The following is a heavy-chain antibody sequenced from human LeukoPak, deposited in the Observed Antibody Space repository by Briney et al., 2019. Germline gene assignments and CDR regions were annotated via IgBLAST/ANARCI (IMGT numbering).Heavy chain of an antibody. CDR2: IYYSGST. CDR1: GVSISSYY. Sequence: PSETLSLTCTVSGVSISSYYWSWIRQPPGKGLEWIGYIYYSGSTNYNPSLKSRVTISVDTSKNQFSLKLSSVTAADTAVYYCARDREDYDFWSGPPYYYGMDVWGQGTTVTVSS. V-gene: IGHV4-59*01. D-gene: IGHD3-3*01. CDR3: ARDREDYDFWSGPPYYYGMDV. J-gene: IGHJ6*02.